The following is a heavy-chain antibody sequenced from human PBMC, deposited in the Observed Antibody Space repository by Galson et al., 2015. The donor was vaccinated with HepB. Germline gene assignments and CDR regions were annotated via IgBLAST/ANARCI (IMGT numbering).Heavy chain of an antibody. CDR2: IYYSGST. CDR3: ARWGDYSNCFDY. Sequence: ETLSLTCTVSGGSISSYYWSWIRQPPGKGLEWIGYIYYSGSTNYNPSLKSRVTISVDTSKNQFSLKLSSVTAADTAVYYCARWGDYSNCFDYWGQGTLVTVSS. D-gene: IGHD4-11*01. CDR1: GGSISSYY. J-gene: IGHJ4*02. V-gene: IGHV4-59*01.